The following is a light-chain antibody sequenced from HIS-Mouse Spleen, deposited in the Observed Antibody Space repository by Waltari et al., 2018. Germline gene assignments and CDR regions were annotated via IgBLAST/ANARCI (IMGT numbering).Light chain of an antibody. CDR1: NIGSKS. Sequence: SYVLTQPPSVSVAPGKTARITCGGNNIGSKSVHWYQQKPGQAPVLVVDDASDRPSGVPERFSGSNSGNTATMTISRVEAGEEADYYCQVWDSSSDHVVFGGGTKLTVL. CDR3: QVWDSSSDHVV. V-gene: IGLV3-21*03. CDR2: DAS. J-gene: IGLJ2*01.